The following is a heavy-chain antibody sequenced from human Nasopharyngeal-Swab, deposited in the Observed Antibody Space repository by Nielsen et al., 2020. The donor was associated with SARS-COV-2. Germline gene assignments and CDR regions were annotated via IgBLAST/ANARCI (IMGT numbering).Heavy chain of an antibody. CDR1: GFTFSDHY. D-gene: IGHD3-16*01. J-gene: IGHJ3*02. CDR3: ARGPVGGPGPFDI. Sequence: GESLKISCAASGFTFSDHYMDWVRQAPGEGLEWVARIRRKANSYTTEYAASVRGRFTISRDDSKNSLYVQMNSLNTEDTAVYYCARGPVGGPGPFDIWGQGTMVTVSS. CDR2: IRRKANSYTT. V-gene: IGHV3-72*01.